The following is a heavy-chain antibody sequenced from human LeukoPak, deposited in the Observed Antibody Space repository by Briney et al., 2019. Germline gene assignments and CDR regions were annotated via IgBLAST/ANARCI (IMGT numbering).Heavy chain of an antibody. J-gene: IGHJ4*02. CDR2: IYHSGST. V-gene: IGHV4-38-2*01. CDR1: GYSINSGYY. CDR3: ARGGYSGYDYVNYFDY. D-gene: IGHD5-12*01. Sequence: PSETLSLTCAVSGYSINSGYYWGWIRQPPGKGLEWIGSIYHSGSTYYNPSLKSRVTISVDTSKDQFSLKLSSVTAADTAVYYCARGGYSGYDYVNYFDYWGQGTLVTVSS.